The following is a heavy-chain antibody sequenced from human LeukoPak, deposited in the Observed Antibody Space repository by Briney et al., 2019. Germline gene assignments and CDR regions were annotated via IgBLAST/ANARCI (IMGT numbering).Heavy chain of an antibody. V-gene: IGHV1-69*13. CDR3: ARRTRVSRFGYSGYDLFDY. Sequence: SVKVSCKASGGTFSSYAISWVRQAPGQGLEWMGGIIPIFGTANYAQKFQGRVTITADESTSTAYMELSSLRSEDTAVYYCARRTRVSRFGYSGYDLFDYWGQGTLVTVSS. D-gene: IGHD5-12*01. CDR1: GGTFSSYA. CDR2: IIPIFGTA. J-gene: IGHJ4*02.